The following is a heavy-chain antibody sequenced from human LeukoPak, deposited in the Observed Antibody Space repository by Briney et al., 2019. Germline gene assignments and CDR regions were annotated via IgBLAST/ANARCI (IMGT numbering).Heavy chain of an antibody. CDR2: IYGAGRT. D-gene: IGHD3-10*01. J-gene: IGHJ4*02. Sequence: GESLRLSCAAAGFTVSSNYMSWVRQAPGKGLELVSLIYGAGRTSYADSVKGRFTIPRDDSNNMLFLQMNSLEDADTAVYYCARGVVGVKPLDYWGQGTLVTVSS. CDR3: ARGVVGVKPLDY. CDR1: GFTVSSNY. V-gene: IGHV3-53*01.